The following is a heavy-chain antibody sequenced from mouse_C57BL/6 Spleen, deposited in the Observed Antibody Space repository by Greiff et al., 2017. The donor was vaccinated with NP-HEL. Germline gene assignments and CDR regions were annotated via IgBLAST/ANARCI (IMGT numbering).Heavy chain of an antibody. J-gene: IGHJ4*01. D-gene: IGHD1-1*01. CDR2: IDPEDGET. Sequence: EVKLMESGAELVKPGASVKLSCTASGFNIKDYYMHWVKQRTEQGLEWIGRIDPEDGETKYAPKFQGKATITADTSSNTAYLQLSSLTSEDTAVYYCASVYYGSSYDYYAMDYWGQGTSVTVSS. CDR1: GFNIKDYY. CDR3: ASVYYGSSYDYYAMDY. V-gene: IGHV14-2*01.